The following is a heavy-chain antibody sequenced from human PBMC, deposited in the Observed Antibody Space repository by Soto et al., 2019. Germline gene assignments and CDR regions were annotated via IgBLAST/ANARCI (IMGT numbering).Heavy chain of an antibody. D-gene: IGHD4-17*01. J-gene: IGHJ5*02. CDR1: GYTFTSYG. V-gene: IGHV1-18*01. Sequence: ASVKVSCKASGYTFTSYGISWVRQAPGQGLEWMGWISAYNGNTNYAQKLQGRVTMTTDTSTSTAYMELRSLRSDDTAVYYCARDRRMTTVTTLRFEPWGQGTLVRASS. CDR3: ARDRRMTTVTTLRFEP. CDR2: ISAYNGNT.